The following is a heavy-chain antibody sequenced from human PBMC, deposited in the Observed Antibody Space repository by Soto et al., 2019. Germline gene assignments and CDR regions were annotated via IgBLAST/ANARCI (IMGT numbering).Heavy chain of an antibody. CDR3: ATWHEREHAYDV. Sequence: DVQLVESGGGLIQPGESLRLSCAAFGLTVSGKRYVAWVRQAPGKGLEWVSALYDVDGSFYADSVKGRFTTSSDSSKTTVYLQINGLRPDDPAVYYCATWHEREHAYDVWAQGTTVTVSS. CDR2: LYDVDGS. CDR1: GLTVSGKRY. V-gene: IGHV3-53*01. J-gene: IGHJ3*01. D-gene: IGHD1-1*01.